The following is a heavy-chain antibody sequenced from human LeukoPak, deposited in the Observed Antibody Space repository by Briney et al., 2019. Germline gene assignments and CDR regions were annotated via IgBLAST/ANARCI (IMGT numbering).Heavy chain of an antibody. Sequence: VASVKVSCKASGYTFTGYYMHWVRQAPGQGLEWMGWINNNTGNPTCAQGFTGRFVFSLDTSVSTAYLQISSLKAEDTAVYYCARRGGLLWFGELAKGYYYMDVWGKGTTVTVSS. D-gene: IGHD3-10*01. CDR2: INNNTGNP. J-gene: IGHJ6*03. V-gene: IGHV7-4-1*02. CDR1: GYTFTGYY. CDR3: ARRGGLLWFGELAKGYYYMDV.